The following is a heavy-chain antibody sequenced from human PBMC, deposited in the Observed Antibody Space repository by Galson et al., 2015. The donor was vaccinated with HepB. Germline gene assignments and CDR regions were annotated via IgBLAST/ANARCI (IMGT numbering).Heavy chain of an antibody. Sequence: SLRLSCAASGFTFSSYWMHWVRQAPGKGLVWVSRISSDGSTTNYADSVKGRFTISRDNAKNTLYLQMNSLRAEDTAVYYCARDTFVGYWGPGTLVTVSS. V-gene: IGHV3-74*01. J-gene: IGHJ4*02. CDR1: GFTFSSYW. CDR2: ISSDGSTT. CDR3: ARDTFVGY. D-gene: IGHD1-26*01.